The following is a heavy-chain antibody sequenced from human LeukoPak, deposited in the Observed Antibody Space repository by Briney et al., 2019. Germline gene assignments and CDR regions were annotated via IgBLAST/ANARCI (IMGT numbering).Heavy chain of an antibody. CDR2: ITSSSSYI. J-gene: IGHJ4*02. D-gene: IGHD2-15*01. V-gene: IGHV3-21*01. CDR1: GSTFRTYS. Sequence: PGGSLRPSCAASGSTFRTYSMNGVRPAPGKGRGWVSSITSSSSYIYYADSVKGRFTISRDNARNSLYLQMNSLRAEDTAVYYYARDGGYCSAGTCYSDYWGQGTLVTVSS. CDR3: ARDGGYCSAGTCYSDY.